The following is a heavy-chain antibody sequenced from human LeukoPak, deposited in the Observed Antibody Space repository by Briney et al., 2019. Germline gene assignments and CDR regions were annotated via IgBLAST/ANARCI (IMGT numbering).Heavy chain of an antibody. CDR1: GGSISSYY. D-gene: IGHD1-1*01. J-gene: IGHJ4*02. Sequence: SETLSLTCTVSGGSISSYYWSWIRQPAGKGLDWIGRIYTSGSTNYNPSLKSRVTMSVDTSKNQFSLKLSSVTAADTAVYYCAREGGTYNDYWGQGTLVTVSS. CDR2: IYTSGST. V-gene: IGHV4-4*07. CDR3: AREGGTYNDY.